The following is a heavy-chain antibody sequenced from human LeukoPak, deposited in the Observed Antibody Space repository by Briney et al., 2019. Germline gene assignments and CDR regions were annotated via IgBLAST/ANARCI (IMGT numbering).Heavy chain of an antibody. J-gene: IGHJ4*02. D-gene: IGHD6-19*01. Sequence: KPGGSLRLSXAASGFTFSSYSMNWVRQAPGKGLEWVSSISSSSSYIYYADSVKGRFTISRDNAKNSLYLQMNSLRAEDTAVYYCASHLPYSSGWSSFDYWGQGTLVTVSS. CDR3: ASHLPYSSGWSSFDY. CDR1: GFTFSSYS. CDR2: ISSSSSYI. V-gene: IGHV3-21*01.